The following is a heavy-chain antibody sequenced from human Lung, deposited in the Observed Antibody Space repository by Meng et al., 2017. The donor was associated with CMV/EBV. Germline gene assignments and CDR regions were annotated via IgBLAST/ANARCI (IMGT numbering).Heavy chain of an antibody. D-gene: IGHD2-15*01. V-gene: IGHV3-30*18. J-gene: IGHJ4*02. CDR1: GFTFSSYD. CDR3: AKSPGWWTTGGDAMCN. Sequence: SXKISXAASGFTFSSYDMQWVRQAPGRGLEWVADITNSGSTKYYADSVRGRFTISRDNSKNSLYLQMNRLRAEDTAVYYCAKSPGWWTTGGDAMCNWGQGTPVTVSS. CDR2: ITNSGSTK.